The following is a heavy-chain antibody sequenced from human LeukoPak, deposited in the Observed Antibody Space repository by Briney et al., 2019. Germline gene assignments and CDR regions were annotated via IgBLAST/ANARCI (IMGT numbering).Heavy chain of an antibody. CDR1: GFTFSSSA. D-gene: IGHD2-8*02. CDR3: ARSPLVADYYFDY. CDR2: ISDDESNR. Sequence: PGGSLRLSCAASGFTFSSSAMYWVRQAPGKGLEWVAVISDDESNRYYAESVKGRFTVSRDNTKNTLHLQMNSLRAEDTAVYYCARSPLVADYYFDYWGQGTLVTVSS. J-gene: IGHJ4*02. V-gene: IGHV3-30-3*01.